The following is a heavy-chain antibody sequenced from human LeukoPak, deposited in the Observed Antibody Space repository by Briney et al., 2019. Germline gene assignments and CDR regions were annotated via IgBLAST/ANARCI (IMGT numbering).Heavy chain of an antibody. D-gene: IGHD3-3*01. V-gene: IGHV1-18*01. CDR1: GYTFNSYD. J-gene: IGHJ4*02. CDR2: ISTYNGNT. CDR3: ARVLRYDFWSAYYFDY. Sequence: ASVKVSCKASGYTFNSYDISWVRQAPGQGLEWMAWISTYNGNTNYAQKVQGRATMTTDTSTSTAYMELRSLRSDDTAVYYCARVLRYDFWSAYYFDYWGQGTLVTVSS.